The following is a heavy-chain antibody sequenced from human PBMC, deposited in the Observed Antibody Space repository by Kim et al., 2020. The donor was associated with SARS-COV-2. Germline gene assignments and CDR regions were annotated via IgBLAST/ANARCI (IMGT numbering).Heavy chain of an antibody. D-gene: IGHD6-13*01. CDR1: GYTFTSYG. J-gene: IGHJ6*02. CDR2: ISAYNGNT. V-gene: IGHV1-18*01. CDR3: ASALSEVAAACNTAIYYYYYGMDV. Sequence: ASVKVSCKASGYTFTSYGISWVRQAPGQGLEWMGWISAYNGNTNYAQKLQGRVTMTTDTSTSTAYMELRSLRSDDTAGYYCASALSEVAAACNTAIYYYYYGMDVWGQGTTVTVSS.